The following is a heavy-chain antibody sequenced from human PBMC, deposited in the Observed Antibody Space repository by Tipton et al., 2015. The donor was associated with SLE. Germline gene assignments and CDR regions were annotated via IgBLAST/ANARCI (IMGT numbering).Heavy chain of an antibody. CDR1: GGSITTSGYF. CDR2: IYHSGAT. J-gene: IGHJ4*02. D-gene: IGHD5-12*01. Sequence: TLSLTCTVSGGSITTSGYFWSWIRQRPGKGLEWIGYIYHSGATYYNLSLKNRVTISIDTSKNQFSLKLSSVTVADTAVYYCVRVEGAYDQYYFDSWGQGTLATVSS. CDR3: VRVEGAYDQYYFDS. V-gene: IGHV4-31*03.